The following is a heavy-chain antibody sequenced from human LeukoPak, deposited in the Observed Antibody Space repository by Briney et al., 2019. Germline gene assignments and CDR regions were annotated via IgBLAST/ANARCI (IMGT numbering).Heavy chain of an antibody. CDR3: ARRLMVRGVTSY. V-gene: IGHV4-39*01. CDR2: IYYSGST. D-gene: IGHD3-10*01. Sequence: KPSETLSLTCTVSGGSISSSSYYWGWIRQPPGKGLEWIGSIYYSGSTYYNPSLKSRVTISVDTSKNQFSLKLSSVTAADTAVYYCARRLMVRGVTSYWDQGTLVTVSS. J-gene: IGHJ4*02. CDR1: GGSISSSSYY.